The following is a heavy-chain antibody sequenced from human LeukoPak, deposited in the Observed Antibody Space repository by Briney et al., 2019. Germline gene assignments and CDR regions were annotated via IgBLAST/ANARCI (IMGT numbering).Heavy chain of an antibody. Sequence: GGSLRLSCAAPGFTFSSYAMHWVRQAPGKGLEWVAVISYDGSNKYYADSVKGRFTISRDNSKNTLYLQMNSLRAEDTAVYYCARRVVPAAIGGWDDAFDIWGQGTMVTVSS. CDR2: ISYDGSNK. V-gene: IGHV3-30*04. CDR1: GFTFSSYA. J-gene: IGHJ3*02. D-gene: IGHD2-2*02. CDR3: ARRVVPAAIGGWDDAFDI.